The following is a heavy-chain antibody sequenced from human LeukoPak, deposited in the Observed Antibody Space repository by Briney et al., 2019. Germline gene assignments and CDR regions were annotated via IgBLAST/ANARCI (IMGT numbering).Heavy chain of an antibody. CDR3: ARGRYCSSTNCLDFDL. CDR1: GYTFTSYD. J-gene: IGHJ2*01. V-gene: IGHV1-8*03. Sequence: ASVKVSCKASGYTFTSYDINWVRQATGQGLEWMGWMNPNSGNTGYAQKFQGRVTITRNTSISTAYMELSSLRSEDTAVYYCARGRYCSSTNCLDFDLWGRGTQVTVSS. D-gene: IGHD2-2*01. CDR2: MNPNSGNT.